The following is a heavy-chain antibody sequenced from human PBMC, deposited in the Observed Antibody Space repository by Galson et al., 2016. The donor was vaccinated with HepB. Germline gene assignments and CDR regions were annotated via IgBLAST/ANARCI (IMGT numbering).Heavy chain of an antibody. V-gene: IGHV3-7*01. CDR3: ARVYPTVSTAWNYFDP. CDR1: GFTFNNFW. CDR2: IKQDGSEE. J-gene: IGHJ5*02. D-gene: IGHD1-7*01. Sequence: SLRLSCAASGFTFNNFWMTWVRQSPGKGLEWVANIKQDGSEEFYVDSVEGRFTISRDNAKNALFLQMNSLRVDDTAIYYCARVYPTVSTAWNYFDPWGQGTLVTVSS.